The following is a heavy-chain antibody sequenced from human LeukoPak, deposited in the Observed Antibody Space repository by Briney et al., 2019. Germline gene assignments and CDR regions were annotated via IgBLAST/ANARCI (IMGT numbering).Heavy chain of an antibody. D-gene: IGHD6-25*01. CDR3: AYQVYSSGWHPFAY. CDR2: HYWNDNK. CDR1: GVSLSTDEVG. Sequence: SRPPLLEPTQTLTLTCTFSGVSLSTDEVGVGWIRQPPGRTLEWLAHHYWNDNKFYSPSLQTRPTITTDNSNNQVALTMTNVDPVDTSSAYCAYQVYSSGWHPFAYWGQGILVTVAS. J-gene: IGHJ4*02. V-gene: IGHV2-5*01.